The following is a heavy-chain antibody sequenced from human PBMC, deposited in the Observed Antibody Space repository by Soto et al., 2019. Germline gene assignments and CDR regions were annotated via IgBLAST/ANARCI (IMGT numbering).Heavy chain of an antibody. D-gene: IGHD6-13*01. CDR1: GYSFTSYD. Sequence: ASVKVSCNASGYSFTSYDINWVRQANGQGLEWMGWMNPNSGNTGYAQKFQGRVTMTRNTSISTAYMELSSLRSEDTAVYYCARVGTGAAWYQWFGPWGQGTLVTVSS. J-gene: IGHJ5*02. CDR3: ARVGTGAAWYQWFGP. V-gene: IGHV1-8*01. CDR2: MNPNSGNT.